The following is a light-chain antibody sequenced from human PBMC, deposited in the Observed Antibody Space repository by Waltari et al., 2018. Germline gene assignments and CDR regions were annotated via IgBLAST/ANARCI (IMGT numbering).Light chain of an antibody. CDR2: DVS. J-gene: IGLJ3*02. CDR1: NNDVGGYNY. Sequence: QSALTQPRSVSGSPGQSVTISCPGTNNDVGGYNYVSWYQQHADKAPKLMIYDVSTPPSGVPDRFSGSKSANTASLTISGLQAEDEADYYCCSYAGRYTWVFGGGTKLTVL. V-gene: IGLV2-11*02. CDR3: CSYAGRYTWV.